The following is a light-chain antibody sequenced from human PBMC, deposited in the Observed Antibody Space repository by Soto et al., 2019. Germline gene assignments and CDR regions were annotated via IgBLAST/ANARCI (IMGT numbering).Light chain of an antibody. CDR2: GAS. J-gene: IGKJ1*01. CDR1: QSGSSSF. CDR3: QHYET. V-gene: IGKV3-20*01. Sequence: EIVLTQSPGTLSLSPGERATLSCRASQSGSSSFLAWHQQKPGQAPRLLIYGASSRAAGIPDRFSGSGSGTDFTLTISRLEPEDFAVYYCQHYETFGQGTKVDIK.